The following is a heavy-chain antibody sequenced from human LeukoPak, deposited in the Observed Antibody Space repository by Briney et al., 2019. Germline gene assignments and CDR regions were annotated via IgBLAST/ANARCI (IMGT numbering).Heavy chain of an antibody. J-gene: IGHJ3*01. CDR1: GFTFSSFW. V-gene: IGHV3-74*01. CDR3: RGRIAAAGYAFDV. D-gene: IGHD6-13*01. Sequence: AGGSLRLSCAASGFTFSSFWMHWVRQAPGKGLVWVSRINSDGSSTSYADSVKGGFTISRDNAKNTLYLHMNSLRAEDTAVYYCRGRIAAAGYAFDVWGQGTMVTVSS. CDR2: INSDGSST.